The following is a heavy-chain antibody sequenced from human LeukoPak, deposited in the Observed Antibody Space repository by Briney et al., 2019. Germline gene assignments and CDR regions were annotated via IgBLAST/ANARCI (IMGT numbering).Heavy chain of an antibody. J-gene: IGHJ3*02. V-gene: IGHV3-7*01. Sequence: SGGSLRLSCAASGFTFSSYSMNWVRQAPGRGLEWVANINQDGSAKFYGDSVKGRFTISRDNAKNSLYLQMNSLRAEDTAVYYCARPNNYDFWSGYYGGAFDIWGQGTMVTVSS. D-gene: IGHD3-3*01. CDR2: INQDGSAK. CDR1: GFTFSSYS. CDR3: ARPNNYDFWSGYYGGAFDI.